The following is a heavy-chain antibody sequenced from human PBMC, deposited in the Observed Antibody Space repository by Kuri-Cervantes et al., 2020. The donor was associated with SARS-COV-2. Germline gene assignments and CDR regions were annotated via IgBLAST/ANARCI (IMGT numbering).Heavy chain of an antibody. CDR1: GFTFNRYI. CDR3: ARGILSGNSDYYYYYMDV. Sequence: GESLKIPCAAPGFTFNRYIMNWARQAPSKGLEWVAVIWYDGSNKYYADSVKGRFTISGDNSKNTLYLQMNSLRAEDTAVYYCARGILSGNSDYYYYYMDVWGKGTTVTVSS. V-gene: IGHV3-33*08. J-gene: IGHJ6*03. CDR2: IWYDGSNK. D-gene: IGHD4-23*01.